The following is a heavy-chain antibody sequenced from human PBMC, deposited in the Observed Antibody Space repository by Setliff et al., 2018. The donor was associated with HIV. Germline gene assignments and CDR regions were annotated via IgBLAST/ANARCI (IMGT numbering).Heavy chain of an antibody. CDR2: IFYSGIT. V-gene: IGHV4-39*01. Sequence: ETLSLTCTVSGGSFRSSRYYWGWIRQPPGKGLEWIGSIFYSGITYYNPSLKSRVTISVDTSKNQFSLNLTSVTAADTAVYYCARSKTFYDFWGGYYTHGAFKIWGLGTMVTVSS. J-gene: IGHJ3*02. D-gene: IGHD3-3*01. CDR1: GGSFRSSRYY. CDR3: ARSKTFYDFWGGYYTHGAFKI.